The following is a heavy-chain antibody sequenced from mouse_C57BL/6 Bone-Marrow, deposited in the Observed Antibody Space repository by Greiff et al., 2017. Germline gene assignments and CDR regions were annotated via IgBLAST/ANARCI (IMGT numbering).Heavy chain of an antibody. J-gene: IGHJ2*01. CDR1: GYTFTDHT. Sequence: QVQLQQSDAELVKPGASVKISCKVSGYTFTDHTIHWMKQRPEQGLEWIGYIYPRDGSTKYNEKFKGKATLTADKSSSTAYMQLNSLTSEDSAVYFCARPIYYYGSSRYYFDYWGQGTTLTVSS. CDR3: ARPIYYYGSSRYYFDY. V-gene: IGHV1-78*01. CDR2: IYPRDGST. D-gene: IGHD1-1*01.